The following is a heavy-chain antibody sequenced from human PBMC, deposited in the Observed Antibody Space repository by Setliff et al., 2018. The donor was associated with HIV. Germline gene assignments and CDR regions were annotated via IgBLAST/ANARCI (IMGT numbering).Heavy chain of an antibody. CDR1: GFSFGTYS. J-gene: IGHJ4*02. CDR3: ARDMWNRRMFYFDS. V-gene: IGHV3-48*01. Sequence: GGSLRLSCAASGFSFGTYSMNWVRQAPGKGLEWVSYISPSSTIIYYPDSVKGRFTTSRDNARNSLYLEMNSLRADDTAVYYCARDMWNRRMFYFDSWGQGTLVTVSS. D-gene: IGHD1-1*01. CDR2: ISPSSTII.